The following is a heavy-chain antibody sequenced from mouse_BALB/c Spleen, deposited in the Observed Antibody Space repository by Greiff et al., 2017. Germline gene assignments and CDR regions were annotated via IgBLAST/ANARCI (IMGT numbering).Heavy chain of an antibody. CDR3: ASYYYGSRGDAMDY. CDR2: ISSGGGST. V-gene: IGHV5-12-1*01. J-gene: IGHJ4*01. D-gene: IGHD1-1*01. Sequence: EVQLVESGGGLVKPGGSLKLSCAASGFAFSSYDMSWVRQTPEKRLEWVAYISSGGGSTYYPDTVKGRFTISRDNAKNTLYLQMSSLKSEDTAMYYCASYYYGSRGDAMDYWGQGTSVTVSS. CDR1: GFAFSSYD.